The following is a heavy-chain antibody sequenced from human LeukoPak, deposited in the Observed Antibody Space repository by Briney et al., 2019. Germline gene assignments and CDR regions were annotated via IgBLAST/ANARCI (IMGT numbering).Heavy chain of an antibody. D-gene: IGHD2-2*01. J-gene: IGHJ6*03. CDR3: AGGSTSAYYYYMDV. CDR2: IYTSGST. CDR1: DGSISSALYY. V-gene: IGHV4-61*02. Sequence: SETLSLTCTVSDGSISSALYYWSWIRQPAGKGLEWIGRIYTSGSTNYNPSLKSRVTMSVDTSTNQFSLKLSSVTAAGTSVYYCAGGSTSAYYYYMDVWGKGATFTVSS.